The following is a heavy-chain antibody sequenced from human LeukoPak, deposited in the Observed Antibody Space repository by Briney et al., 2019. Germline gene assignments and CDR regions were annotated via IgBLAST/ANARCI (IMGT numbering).Heavy chain of an antibody. CDR3: AKGGSGRTSYYFDY. D-gene: IGHD3-10*01. Sequence: GGSLRLSCAASGFTFSNYVMTWARQAPGKGLEWVSAISGTGASTYYADSVKGRFTISRDNSKNTLYLQMNNLRAEDTAVYYCAKGGSGRTSYYFDYWGQGTLVAVSS. V-gene: IGHV3-23*01. CDR2: ISGTGAST. J-gene: IGHJ4*02. CDR1: GFTFSNYV.